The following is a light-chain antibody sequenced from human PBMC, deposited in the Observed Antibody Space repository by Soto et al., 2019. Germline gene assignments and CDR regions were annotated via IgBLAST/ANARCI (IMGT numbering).Light chain of an antibody. CDR1: NTNIGAGYV. CDR2: GNT. CDR3: QSDDRPLTAPYV. V-gene: IGLV1-40*01. Sequence: QSVLTQPPSVSGAPGQMVSISYTGGNTNIGAGYVVRWYQQRQGTAPKRRIVGNTIRPSGVPERFSASTSGHSASLAITGLQAEDEGDYYCQSDDRPLTAPYVFGTGNKVX. J-gene: IGLJ1*01.